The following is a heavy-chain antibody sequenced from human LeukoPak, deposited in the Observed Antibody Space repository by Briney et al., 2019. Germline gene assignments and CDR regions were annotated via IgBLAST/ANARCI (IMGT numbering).Heavy chain of an antibody. CDR1: GFTFSSYA. J-gene: IGHJ4*02. D-gene: IGHD6-19*01. CDR2: ISYDGSNK. CDR3: ARGGGSSGWYGLKY. V-gene: IGHV3-30-3*01. Sequence: GRSLRLSCAASGFTFSSYAMHWVRQAPGKGLEWVAVISYDGSNKYYADSVKGRFTISRDNSKNTLYLQMNSPRAEDTAVYYCARGGGSSGWYGLKYWGQGTLVTVSS.